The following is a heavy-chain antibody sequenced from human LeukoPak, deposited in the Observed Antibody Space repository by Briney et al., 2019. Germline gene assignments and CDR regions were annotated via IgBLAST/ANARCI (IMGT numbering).Heavy chain of an antibody. D-gene: IGHD5-24*01. V-gene: IGHV1-8*02. CDR3: ARATPGGLHGYSFDY. CDR1: GYTFKNYD. J-gene: IGHJ4*02. Sequence: ASVKVSCKASGYTFKNYDINWVRQAPGQGLEWMGWMNTNSGNTGFAQKVQDRVSMTRDTSINTAYMELTSLRSGDTAVYYCARATPGGLHGYSFDYWGQGTVVTVYS. CDR2: MNTNSGNT.